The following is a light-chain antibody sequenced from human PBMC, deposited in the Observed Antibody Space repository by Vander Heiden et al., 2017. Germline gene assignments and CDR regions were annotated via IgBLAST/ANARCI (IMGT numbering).Light chain of an antibody. V-gene: IGLV2-14*01. CDR1: SSDVGGYNY. Sequence: QSALTQPASVSGSPGQSITISCTGTSSDVGGYNYVSWYQQHPGKAPKRMIYEVSNRPSGVSNRFSGSKSGNTASLTISGLQAEDEADYYCSSYTSSSTEVFGGGTKLTGL. CDR2: EVS. CDR3: SSYTSSSTEV. J-gene: IGLJ3*02.